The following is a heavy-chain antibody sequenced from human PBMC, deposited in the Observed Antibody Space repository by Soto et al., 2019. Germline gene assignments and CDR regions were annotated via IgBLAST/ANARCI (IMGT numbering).Heavy chain of an antibody. CDR2: IYCTGST. CDR1: SGSTSPHY. Sequence: SETLSLTLTVSSGSTSPHYWSWIRQSPGKGMAWIAYIYCTGSTNYNPSLNGRVTISRDTSKNRCCLELATLTVAGPAVYYCERGGSWFDPWGRGTLVTVSS. V-gene: IGHV4-59*11. CDR3: ERGGSWFDP. J-gene: IGHJ5*02.